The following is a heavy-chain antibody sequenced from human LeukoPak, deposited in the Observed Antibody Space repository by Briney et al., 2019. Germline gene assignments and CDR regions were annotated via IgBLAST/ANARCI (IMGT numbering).Heavy chain of an antibody. D-gene: IGHD3-10*01. Sequence: GGSLRLSCAASGFTFSSYSMNWVRQAPGKGLEWVSSISSSSSYIYYADSVKGRFTISRDNAKNSVYLQMNSLRAEDTTVYYCARRHRFGFLDSWGQGTLVTVSS. J-gene: IGHJ4*02. CDR1: GFTFSSYS. CDR3: ARRHRFGFLDS. CDR2: ISSSSSYI. V-gene: IGHV3-21*01.